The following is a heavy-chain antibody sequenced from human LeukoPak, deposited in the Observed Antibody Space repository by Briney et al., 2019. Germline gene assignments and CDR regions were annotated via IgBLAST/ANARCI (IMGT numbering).Heavy chain of an antibody. CDR1: GFTFSNFW. CDR3: ARGRSGKD. Sequence: GGSLRLSCTASGFTFSNFWMSWVRQAPGKGLEWVANIKQDGSEKYYVDSVKGRFTISRDNAKNSLYLQMNSLRAEDTAVYYCARGRSGKDWGQGTLVTVSS. CDR2: IKQDGSEK. V-gene: IGHV3-7*01. D-gene: IGHD1-26*01. J-gene: IGHJ4*02.